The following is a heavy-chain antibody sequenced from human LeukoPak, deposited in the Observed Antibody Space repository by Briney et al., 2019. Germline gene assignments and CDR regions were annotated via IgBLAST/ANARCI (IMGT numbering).Heavy chain of an antibody. CDR2: ISYDSAIK. CDR3: AIRTLTGSNFDY. D-gene: IGHD3-9*01. CDR1: GFTLSTDS. Sequence: GGSLRLSCAASGFTLSTDSMNWVRQAPGKGLEWISYISYDSAIKYYADSVRGRFTISRDNSKNTLYLQMNSLRAEDTAVYYCAIRTLTGSNFDYWGQGTLVTVSS. J-gene: IGHJ4*02. V-gene: IGHV3-48*01.